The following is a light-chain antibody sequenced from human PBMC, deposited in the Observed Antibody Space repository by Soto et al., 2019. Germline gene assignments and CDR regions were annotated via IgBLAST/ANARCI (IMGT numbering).Light chain of an antibody. J-gene: IGLJ3*02. V-gene: IGLV3-21*01. CDR2: YDR. Sequence: SYVLTQPPSVSVSPGKTATITCGGNNIGSQSVHWYQQKPGQAPVLVMFYDRVRPSGIPDRFSGSNSGNTATLTISRVEDGDEAEYYCQVWDSSGDHLGVFGGGTKLTVL. CDR1: NIGSQS. CDR3: QVWDSSGDHLGV.